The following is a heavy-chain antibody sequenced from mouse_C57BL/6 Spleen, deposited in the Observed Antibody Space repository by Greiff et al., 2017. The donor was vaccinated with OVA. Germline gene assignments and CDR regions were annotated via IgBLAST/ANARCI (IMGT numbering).Heavy chain of an antibody. CDR1: GYTFTDYE. CDR3: TGLGRNWYFDV. V-gene: IGHV1-15*01. CDR2: IDPETGGT. Sequence: VQLQQSGAELVRPGASVTLSCKASGYTFTDYEMHWVKQTPVHGLEWIGAIDPETGGTAYNQKFKGKAILTADKSSSTAYMELRSLTSAASAVYYCTGLGRNWYFDVWGTGTTVTVSS. J-gene: IGHJ1*03. D-gene: IGHD4-1*01.